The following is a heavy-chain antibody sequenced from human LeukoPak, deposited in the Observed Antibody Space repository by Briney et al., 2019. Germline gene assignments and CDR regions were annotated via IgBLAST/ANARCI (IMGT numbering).Heavy chain of an antibody. V-gene: IGHV4-30-4*01. D-gene: IGHD1-26*01. CDR2: IYYSGST. CDR3: ARERRVGIDY. Sequence: SETLSLTCTVSGGSISSGDYYWSWIRQPPGEGLEWIGYIYYSGSTYYNPSLKSRVTISVDTSKNQFSLKLSSVTAADTAVYYCARERRVGIDYWGQGTLVTVSS. CDR1: GGSISSGDYY. J-gene: IGHJ4*02.